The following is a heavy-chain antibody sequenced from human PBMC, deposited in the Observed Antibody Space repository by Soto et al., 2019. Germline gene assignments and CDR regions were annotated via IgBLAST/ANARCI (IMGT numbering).Heavy chain of an antibody. CDR1: GGSISSSSYY. D-gene: IGHD6-19*01. CDR3: AMRSDPEQWLVTPDY. V-gene: IGHV4-39*01. CDR2: IYYSGST. J-gene: IGHJ4*02. Sequence: QLQLQESGPGLVKPSETLSLTCTVSGGSISSSSYYWGWIRQPPGKGLEWIGSIYYSGSTYYNPSLKSRVTISVDTSKNQFSLKLSSVTAADTAVYYCAMRSDPEQWLVTPDYWGQGTLATVSS.